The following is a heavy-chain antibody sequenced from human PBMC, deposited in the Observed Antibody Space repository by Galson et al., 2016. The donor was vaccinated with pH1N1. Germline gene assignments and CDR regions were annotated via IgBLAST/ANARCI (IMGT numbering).Heavy chain of an antibody. J-gene: IGHJ4*02. CDR3: VRDSEYSAYDPFV. D-gene: IGHD5-12*01. CDR2: VLYDGNNQ. Sequence: SCKASGYTFNIYGISWVRQAPGKGLEWVAVVLYDGNNQYFADSVKGRFTISRDNSKNTVYLQMNRLRAEDTAVYYCVRDSEYSAYDPFVWGQGTQVSVSS. CDR1: GYTFNIYG. V-gene: IGHV3-30-3*01.